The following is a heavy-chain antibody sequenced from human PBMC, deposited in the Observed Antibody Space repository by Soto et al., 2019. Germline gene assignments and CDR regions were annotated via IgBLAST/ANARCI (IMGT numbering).Heavy chain of an antibody. CDR1: GYTFTGYY. CDR3: ARDGHYYDSSGYHRPLYYFDY. Sequence: QVQLVQSGAEVKKPGASVKVSCKASGYTFTGYYMHWVRQAPGQGLEWMGWINPNSGGTNYAQKFQGWVTMTRDTSISTAYMELSRVRSADTAVYSCARDGHYYDSSGYHRPLYYFDYSGQGTLVTVSS. CDR2: INPNSGGT. D-gene: IGHD3-22*01. J-gene: IGHJ4*02. V-gene: IGHV1-2*04.